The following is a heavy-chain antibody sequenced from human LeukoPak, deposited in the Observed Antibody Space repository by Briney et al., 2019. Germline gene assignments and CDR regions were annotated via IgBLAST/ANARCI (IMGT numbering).Heavy chain of an antibody. Sequence: ASVKVSCKASGYTFTSYYMHWVRQAPGQGLEWMGIINPSGGSTSYAQKFQGRVTMTRDTSTSTVYMELSSLRSEDTAVYYCARGQFIVVVPANGAFYYYMDVWGKGTTVTVSS. V-gene: IGHV1-46*01. CDR3: ARGQFIVVVPANGAFYYYMDV. D-gene: IGHD2-2*01. CDR2: INPSGGST. J-gene: IGHJ6*03. CDR1: GYTFTSYY.